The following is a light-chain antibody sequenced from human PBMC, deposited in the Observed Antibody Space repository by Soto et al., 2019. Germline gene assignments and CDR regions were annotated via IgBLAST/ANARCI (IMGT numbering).Light chain of an antibody. Sequence: DIQMTQSPSSLSASVGDRVTITCRASQGISNFLAWHQQKPGKVPKLLIHAASTLQSGVPSRFSGSGSGTDFTLTITSLQPEDVATYYCQKYNSAPWTFGQGTKVEIK. CDR3: QKYNSAPWT. CDR1: QGISNF. J-gene: IGKJ1*01. CDR2: AAS. V-gene: IGKV1-27*01.